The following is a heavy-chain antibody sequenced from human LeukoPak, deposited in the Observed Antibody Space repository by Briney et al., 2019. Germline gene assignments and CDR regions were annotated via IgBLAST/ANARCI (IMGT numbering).Heavy chain of an antibody. J-gene: IGHJ4*02. CDR2: INPNSGGT. D-gene: IGHD6-19*01. V-gene: IGHV1-2*02. Sequence: GASVKVSCKASGYTFSGYYMHWVRQAPGQGLEWMGWINPNSGGTNYAQKFQGRVTMTRDTSISTAYMELSRLRSDDTAVYYCARVFSPGIAVAGIDYWGQGTLVTVSS. CDR3: ARVFSPGIAVAGIDY. CDR1: GYTFSGYY.